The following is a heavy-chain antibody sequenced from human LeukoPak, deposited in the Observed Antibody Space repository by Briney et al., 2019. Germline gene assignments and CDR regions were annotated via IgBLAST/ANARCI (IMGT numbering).Heavy chain of an antibody. CDR3: AKDHGYFDWLYYFDY. D-gene: IGHD3-9*01. CDR2: ISWNSGSI. CDR1: GFTFDDYA. V-gene: IGHV3-9*01. J-gene: IGHJ4*02. Sequence: PGRSLRLSCAASGFTFDDYAMHWVRQAPGKGLEWVSGISWNSGSIGYADSVKGRFTISGDNAKNSLYLQMNSLRAEDTALYYCAKDHGYFDWLYYFDYWGQGTLVTVSS.